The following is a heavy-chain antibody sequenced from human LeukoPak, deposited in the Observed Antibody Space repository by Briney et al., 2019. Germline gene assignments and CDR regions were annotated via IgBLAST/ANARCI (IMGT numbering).Heavy chain of an antibody. D-gene: IGHD3/OR15-3a*01. J-gene: IGHJ4*02. Sequence: GGSRRLSCVASGFSFDTYTMNWVRQVPGEVLEWVSSISSKSGYTHYADSVKGRFIISRDNAKNSLSLQMNSLRAEDTAVYYCATARTAYYPDYWGQGTLVPVSS. CDR3: ATARTAYYPDY. CDR1: GFSFDTYT. CDR2: ISSKSGYT. V-gene: IGHV3-21*01.